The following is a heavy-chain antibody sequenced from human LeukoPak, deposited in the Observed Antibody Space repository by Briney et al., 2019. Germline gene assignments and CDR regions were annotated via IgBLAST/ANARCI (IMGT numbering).Heavy chain of an antibody. Sequence: PGGSLRLSCAASGFTFSSYAMSWVRQAPGKGLEWVSYISSSSSTIYYGDSVKGRFTISRDNAKKSLYLQMNSLRVEDTAVYYCASMDYYFDYWGQGTLVTVSS. J-gene: IGHJ4*02. V-gene: IGHV3-48*04. D-gene: IGHD2-2*03. CDR1: GFTFSSYA. CDR3: ASMDYYFDY. CDR2: ISSSSSTI.